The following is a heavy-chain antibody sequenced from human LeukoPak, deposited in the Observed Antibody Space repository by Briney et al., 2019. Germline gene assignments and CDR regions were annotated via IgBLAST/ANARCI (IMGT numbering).Heavy chain of an antibody. CDR1: GGSISSYY. V-gene: IGHV4-59*08. D-gene: IGHD3-10*01. Sequence: PSETLSLTCTVSGGSISSYYWSWIQQPPGKGLEWIGYIYYSGSTNYNPSLKSRVTISVDTSKNQFSLKLSSVTAADTAVYYCARLGSSFGELNFDYWGQGTLVTVSS. J-gene: IGHJ4*02. CDR3: ARLGSSFGELNFDY. CDR2: IYYSGST.